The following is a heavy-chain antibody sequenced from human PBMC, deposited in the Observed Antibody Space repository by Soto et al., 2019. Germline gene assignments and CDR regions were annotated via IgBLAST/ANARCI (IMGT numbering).Heavy chain of an antibody. Sequence: PSETLSLTCTVSGGSISSGGYYWSWIRQHPGKGLEWIGYIYYSGSTYYNPSLKSRVTISVDTSKNQFSLKLSSVTAADTAVYNCARSCSGGSCFFAEDAFDIWGQGTMVTVSS. D-gene: IGHD2-15*01. CDR2: IYYSGST. CDR1: GGSISSGGYY. CDR3: ARSCSGGSCFFAEDAFDI. V-gene: IGHV4-31*03. J-gene: IGHJ3*02.